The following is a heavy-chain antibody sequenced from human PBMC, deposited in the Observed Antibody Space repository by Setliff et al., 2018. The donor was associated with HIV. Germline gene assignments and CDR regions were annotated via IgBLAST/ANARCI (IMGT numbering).Heavy chain of an antibody. Sequence: PGGSLRLSCIASGLTFQNFAMNWVRHFPGKGLEWVAAISGSGHNSTYSDSVKGRFTISRDNSNKTLHLQLTRLRVEDTAVYYCARSAIFGVVWGQGTLVTVSS. J-gene: IGHJ4*02. CDR1: GLTFQNFA. V-gene: IGHV3-23*01. D-gene: IGHD3-3*01. CDR2: ISGSGHNS. CDR3: ARSAIFGVV.